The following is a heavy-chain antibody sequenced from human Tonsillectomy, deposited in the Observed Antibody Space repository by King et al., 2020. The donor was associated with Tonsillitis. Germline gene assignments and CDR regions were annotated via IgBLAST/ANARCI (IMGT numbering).Heavy chain of an antibody. CDR3: ARRRGNFYGSGGMDV. CDR1: GFSLNTSGMC. Sequence: VTLKESGPALVKPTQTLTLTCTFSGFSLNTSGMCVTWIRQPPGKALEWLARIDWDDDKYYSTSLKTRLTISKGTSKNQVVLTMANMAPLDTATYYCARRRGNFYGSGGMDVWGQGTTVTVSS. D-gene: IGHD3-10*01. V-gene: IGHV2-70*11. J-gene: IGHJ6*02. CDR2: IDWDDDK.